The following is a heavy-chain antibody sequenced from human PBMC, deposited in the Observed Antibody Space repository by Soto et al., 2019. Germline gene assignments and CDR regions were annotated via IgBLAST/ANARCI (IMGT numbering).Heavy chain of an antibody. D-gene: IGHD3-22*01. Sequence: PSETLSLTCAVYGGSFSGYYWSWIRQPPGKGLEWIGEINHSGSTNYNPSLKSRVTISVDTSKNQFSLKLSSVTAADTAVYYCARGGGYDTHQYYFDYWGQGTLVTVSS. CDR1: GGSFSGYY. V-gene: IGHV4-34*01. CDR2: INHSGST. J-gene: IGHJ4*02. CDR3: ARGGGYDTHQYYFDY.